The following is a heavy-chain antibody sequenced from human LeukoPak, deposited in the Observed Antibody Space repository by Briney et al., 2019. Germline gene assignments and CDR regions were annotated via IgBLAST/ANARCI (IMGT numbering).Heavy chain of an antibody. CDR1: GYTFTSYD. D-gene: IGHD5-12*01. Sequence: ASVKVSCKASGYTFTSYDINWVRQATGQGLEWMGWMNPNSGNTGYAQKFQGRVTMTRNTSISTAYMELSSLRSEDTAVYYCARGYSGYDEPDYYGMVVWGQGTSVTVSS. CDR3: ARGYSGYDEPDYYGMVV. V-gene: IGHV1-8*01. J-gene: IGHJ6*02. CDR2: MNPNSGNT.